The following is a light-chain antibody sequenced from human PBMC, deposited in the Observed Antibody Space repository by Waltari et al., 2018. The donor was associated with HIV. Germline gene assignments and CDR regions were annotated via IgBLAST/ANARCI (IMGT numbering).Light chain of an antibody. J-gene: IGKJ1*01. Sequence: EIILTQSPATLSVSPGERATLPCRASQSVSNNLAWFQQRPGQPPRLLIYRASTRATSIPSRFSGSGSGTEFNLTISNFQSEDFAVYYCQQADNWPPWTFGRGTKVEVK. CDR3: QQADNWPPWT. CDR2: RAS. V-gene: IGKV3-15*01. CDR1: QSVSNN.